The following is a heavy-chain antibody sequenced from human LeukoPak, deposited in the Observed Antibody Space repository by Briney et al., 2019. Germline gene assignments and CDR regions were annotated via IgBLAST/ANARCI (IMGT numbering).Heavy chain of an antibody. D-gene: IGHD3-10*01. CDR3: ARHRLLWFGEPSRAFDI. CDR1: GGSISSYY. CDR2: IYYSGST. Sequence: SETLSLTCTVSGGSISSYYWSWIRQPPGKGLEWIGYIYYSGSTNYNPSLKSRVTISVDTSKNQFSLKLSSVTAADTAVYYFARHRLLWFGEPSRAFDIWGQGTMVTVSS. J-gene: IGHJ3*02. V-gene: IGHV4-59*08.